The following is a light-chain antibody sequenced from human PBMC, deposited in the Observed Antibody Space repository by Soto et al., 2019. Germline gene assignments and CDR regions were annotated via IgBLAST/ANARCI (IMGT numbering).Light chain of an antibody. CDR2: AAS. J-gene: IGKJ2*01. Sequence: DIQMTQSPSSVSASVGDRVTISCRASQDISSWLAWYQQKPGQAPKLLIYAASSLQSGVPSRFSGSGSGTDFPLTISSLQPEDFASYYCQQANSFPPTFGQGTKLEIK. V-gene: IGKV1-12*01. CDR1: QDISSW. CDR3: QQANSFPPT.